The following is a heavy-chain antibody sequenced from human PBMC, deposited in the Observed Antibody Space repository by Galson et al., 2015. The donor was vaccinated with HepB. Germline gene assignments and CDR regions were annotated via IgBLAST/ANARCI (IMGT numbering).Heavy chain of an antibody. CDR1: GGTFRNYA. V-gene: IGHV1-69*13. Sequence: SVKVSCKASGGTFRNYAINWVRQAPGQGLEWVGGITPIFDARDYAQKFQGRVTITADEPTSTAHMELSSLTSEDTAVYYCARDLHPNCGGDCPFGYWGQGTLITVSS. J-gene: IGHJ4*02. CDR3: ARDLHPNCGGDCPFGY. CDR2: ITPIFDAR. D-gene: IGHD2-21*01.